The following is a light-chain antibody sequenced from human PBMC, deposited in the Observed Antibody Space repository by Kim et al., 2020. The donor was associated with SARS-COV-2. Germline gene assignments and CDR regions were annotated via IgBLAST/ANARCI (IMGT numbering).Light chain of an antibody. Sequence: GQSITISCTGTSRDVGGYNYVSWYQQHPGKAPKLMIYDVSKRPSGVSNRFSGSKSGNTASLTISGLQAEDEADYYCSSYTSSSPVVFGGGTQLTVL. CDR3: SSYTSSSPVV. CDR2: DVS. CDR1: SRDVGGYNY. J-gene: IGLJ2*01. V-gene: IGLV2-14*04.